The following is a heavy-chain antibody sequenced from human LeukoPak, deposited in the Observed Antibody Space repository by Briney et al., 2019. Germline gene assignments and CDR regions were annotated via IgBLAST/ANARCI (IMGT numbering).Heavy chain of an antibody. CDR3: ARGRADNIVVVPAAKYYFDY. V-gene: IGHV4-39*07. Sequence: PSETLSLTCTVSGGSISSSSYCWGWIRQPPGKGLGWGGSIYYSGSNYYHPSLKSRVTISVDTSKNQFSLKLSSATAADTAVYYCARGRADNIVVVPAAKYYFDYWGQRTLVTVSS. CDR1: GGSISSSSYC. D-gene: IGHD2-2*01. CDR2: IYYSGSN. J-gene: IGHJ4*02.